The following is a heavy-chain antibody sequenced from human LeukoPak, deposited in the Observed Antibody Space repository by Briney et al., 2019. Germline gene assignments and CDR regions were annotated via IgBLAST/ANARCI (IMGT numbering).Heavy chain of an antibody. CDR3: ARGRRGSGPCFDY. CDR1: GGSVSGSFSDYY. CDR2: INHSGST. J-gene: IGHJ4*02. Sequence: SETLSLTCAVFGGSVSGSFSDYYWNWIRQPPGKGLEWIGQINHSGSTSYNPSLKSRVTISVDTPKNQFSLKLSSVTAADTAVYYCARGRRGSGPCFDYWGQGTLVTVSS. D-gene: IGHD3-10*01. V-gene: IGHV4-34*01.